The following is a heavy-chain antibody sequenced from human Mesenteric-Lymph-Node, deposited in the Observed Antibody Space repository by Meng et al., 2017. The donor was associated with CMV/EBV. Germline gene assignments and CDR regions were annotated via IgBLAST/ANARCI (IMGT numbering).Heavy chain of an antibody. J-gene: IGHJ6*02. CDR3: ARWGLQYDYGMDV. D-gene: IGHD7-27*01. CDR1: KYTFIGYY. CDR2: INPKTGGT. Sequence: ASVKVSCKPSKYTFIGYYIHWVRQAPGQGLEWMGWINPKTGGTNYAQIFQGRVTLTRDTSINTAYMELNRLRSDDTAVYYCARWGLQYDYGMDVWGQGTAVTVSS. V-gene: IGHV1-2*02.